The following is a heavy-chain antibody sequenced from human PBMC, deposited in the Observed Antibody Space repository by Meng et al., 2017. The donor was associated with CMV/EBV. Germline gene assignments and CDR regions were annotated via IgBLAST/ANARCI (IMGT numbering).Heavy chain of an antibody. CDR3: ARSSHCNTFSCSLLRADYYYGVDV. J-gene: IGHJ6*02. CDR1: GLGWSNRNYY. D-gene: IGHD2/OR15-2a*01. CDR2: INHDGTK. Sequence: SETLSLTCAVYGLGWSNRNYYWNWIRQLPGKGLEWIGEINHDGTKNYNPSLKSRVSISVDTSKNQFSLKLTSVTAADAAVYYCARSSHCNTFSCSLLRADYYYGVDVWGQGTAVTVSS. V-gene: IGHV4-34*01.